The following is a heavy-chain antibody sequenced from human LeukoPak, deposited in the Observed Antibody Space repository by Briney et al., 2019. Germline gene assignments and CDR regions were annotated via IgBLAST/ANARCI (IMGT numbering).Heavy chain of an antibody. D-gene: IGHD6-19*01. J-gene: IGHJ6*02. CDR3: AKGGGGQSLVPYYYGMDV. CDR1: GFTFSSYG. V-gene: IGHV3-30*18. CDR2: ISYDGSNK. Sequence: GGSLRLSCAASGFTFSSYGMHWVRQAPGKGLEWVAVISYDGSNKYYADSVKGRFTISRDNSKNTLYLQINSLRSEDTAVDYCAKGGGGQSLVPYYYGMDVWGQGTTVTVSS.